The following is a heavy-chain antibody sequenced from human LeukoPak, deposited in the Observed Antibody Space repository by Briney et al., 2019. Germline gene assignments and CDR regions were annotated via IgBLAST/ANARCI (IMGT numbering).Heavy chain of an antibody. CDR2: INHSGST. CDR3: ARVDGGSCYFDY. Sequence: SETLSLNCAVYGGSFSGYYWSWIRQPPGKGLEWIGEINHSGSTNYNPSLKSRVTISVDTSKNQFSLKLSSVTAADTAVYYCARVDGGSCYFDYWGQGTLVTVSS. D-gene: IGHD2-15*01. J-gene: IGHJ4*02. V-gene: IGHV4-34*01. CDR1: GGSFSGYY.